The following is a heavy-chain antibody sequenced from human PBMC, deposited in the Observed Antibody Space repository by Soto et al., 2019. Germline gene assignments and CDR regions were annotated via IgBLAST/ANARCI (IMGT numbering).Heavy chain of an antibody. CDR2: IYYSGSS. CDR3: ASHPLTWSDADS. CDR1: GGSITSSEYY. D-gene: IGHD1-1*01. V-gene: IGHV4-39*01. J-gene: IGHJ4*02. Sequence: SETLSLTCTVSGGSITSSEYYWAWTRQPPGKGLQFVGTIYYSGSSYSNPSLKSRLSMSVDTSNNQFSLTMKYVTAADTGVYYCASHPLTWSDADSWGQGLLVTVSS.